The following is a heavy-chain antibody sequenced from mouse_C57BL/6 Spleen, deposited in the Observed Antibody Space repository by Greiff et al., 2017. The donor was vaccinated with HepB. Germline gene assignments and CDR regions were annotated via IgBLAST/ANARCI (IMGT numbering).Heavy chain of an antibody. J-gene: IGHJ3*01. CDR1: GYTFTDYN. D-gene: IGHD3-3*01. V-gene: IGHV1-18*01. CDR3: ARSRDGGFAY. Sequence: EVQLQQSGPELVKPGASVKIPCKASGYTFTDYNMDWVKQSHGKSLEWIGDINPNNGGTIYNQKFKGKATLTVDKSSSTAYMQLSSLTSEDSAVYYCARSRDGGFAYWGQGTLVTVSA. CDR2: INPNNGGT.